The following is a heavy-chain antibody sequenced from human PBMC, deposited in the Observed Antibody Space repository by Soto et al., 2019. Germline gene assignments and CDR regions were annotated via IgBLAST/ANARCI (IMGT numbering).Heavy chain of an antibody. D-gene: IGHD2-2*02. J-gene: IGHJ6*02. V-gene: IGHV1-69*13. CDR2: IIPIFGTA. CDR3: ARDEYCSSTSCYTFYDILTGYYYYGMDV. Sequence: GASVKVSCKASGGAFSSYAISWVRQAPGQGLEWMGGIIPIFGTANYAQKFQGRVTITADESTSTAYMELSSLRSEDTAVYYCARDEYCSSTSCYTFYDILTGYYYYGMDVWGQGTTVTVSS. CDR1: GGAFSSYA.